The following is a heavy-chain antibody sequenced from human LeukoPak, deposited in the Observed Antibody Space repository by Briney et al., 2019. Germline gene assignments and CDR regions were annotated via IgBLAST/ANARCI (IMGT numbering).Heavy chain of an antibody. CDR1: GFTFCRYG. CDR3: ARGGKIALAGTRSSQYFQH. D-gene: IGHD6-19*01. V-gene: IGHV3-30*02. Sequence: GGSLRLSCAASGFTFCRYGMHCVRKAPGKGLEWVAFIRYEGSNKYYADSVKGRFTISRDNSKNTLYLQMNSLRPEDTAVYYCARGGKIALAGTRSSQYFQHWGQGTLVTVSS. J-gene: IGHJ1*01. CDR2: IRYEGSNK.